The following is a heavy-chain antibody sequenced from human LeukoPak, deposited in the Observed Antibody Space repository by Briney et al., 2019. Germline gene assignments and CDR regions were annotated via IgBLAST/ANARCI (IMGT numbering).Heavy chain of an antibody. CDR3: ARAGRDGYSPASDSFDI. J-gene: IGHJ3*02. D-gene: IGHD5-24*01. V-gene: IGHV4-39*07. Sequence: SETLSLTCTVSGASITTTLYYWVWARQSPGKGLEWIGGFYYGGITYYHPSLKSRVTVSVDTSRSQLSLKLISVTAADTAVYYCARAGRDGYSPASDSFDIWGQGKTVTVSS. CDR1: GASITTTLYY. CDR2: FYYGGIT.